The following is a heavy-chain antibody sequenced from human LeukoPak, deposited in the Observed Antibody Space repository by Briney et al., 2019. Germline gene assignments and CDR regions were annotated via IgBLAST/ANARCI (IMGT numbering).Heavy chain of an antibody. D-gene: IGHD6-13*01. CDR2: IYPGDSDT. V-gene: IGHV5-51*01. CDR3: ARLTREFVAAADNWLDP. Sequence: EESLKISCKGSGYSYTSYWIGWVRQRPGKGLEWMGIIYPGDSDTRYSPSFEGQVTISADKSISTAYLQWSSLKASDTAMYYCARLTREFVAAADNWLDPWGQGTLVTVSS. CDR1: GYSYTSYW. J-gene: IGHJ5*02.